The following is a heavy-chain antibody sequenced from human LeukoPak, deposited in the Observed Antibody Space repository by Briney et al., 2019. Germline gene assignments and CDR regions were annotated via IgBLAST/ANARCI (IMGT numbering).Heavy chain of an antibody. D-gene: IGHD6-25*01. Sequence: SETLSLTCTVSGGSISSNNCYWGWIRQPPGKGLEWIGTISYSGSTWYNPSLKSRVTMSVDTSKNQFSLKLSSVIAADTAMYYCAGSGRGGLKSGVDYWGQGTLVTVSS. CDR3: AGSGRGGLKSGVDY. CDR2: ISYSGST. CDR1: GGSISSNNCY. J-gene: IGHJ4*02. V-gene: IGHV4-39*01.